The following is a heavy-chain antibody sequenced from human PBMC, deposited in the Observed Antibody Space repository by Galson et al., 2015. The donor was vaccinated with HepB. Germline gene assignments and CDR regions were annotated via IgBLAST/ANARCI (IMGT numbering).Heavy chain of an antibody. D-gene: IGHD4-17*01. CDR1: GFTFSSYA. CDR2: ISGSGGST. V-gene: IGHV3-23*01. CDR3: TKVADYGDYVGRYYYYGMDV. J-gene: IGHJ6*02. Sequence: SLRLSCAASGFTFSSYAMSWVRQAPGKGLEWVSAISGSGGSTYYADSVKGRFTISRDNSKNTLYLQMNSLRAEDTAVYYCTKVADYGDYVGRYYYYGMDVWGQGTTVTVSS.